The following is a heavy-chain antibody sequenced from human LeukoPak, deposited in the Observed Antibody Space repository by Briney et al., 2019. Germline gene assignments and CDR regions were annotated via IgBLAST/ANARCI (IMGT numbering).Heavy chain of an antibody. Sequence: ASVKVSCKASGGTFSSYTISWVRQAPGQGLERMGRIIPILGIANYAQKFQGRVTITADKSTSTAYMELSSLRSEDTAVYYCARDPSSGWYDYWGQGTLVTVSS. CDR2: IIPILGIA. V-gene: IGHV1-69*04. J-gene: IGHJ4*02. D-gene: IGHD6-19*01. CDR3: ARDPSSGWYDY. CDR1: GGTFSSYT.